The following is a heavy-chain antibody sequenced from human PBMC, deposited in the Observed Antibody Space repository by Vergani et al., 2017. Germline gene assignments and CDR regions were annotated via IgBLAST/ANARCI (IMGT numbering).Heavy chain of an antibody. CDR2: ISWNSNSI. V-gene: IGHV3-9*02. CDR3: AKDLGTSSGGGWFDP. D-gene: IGHD6-6*01. CDR1: GFTSAGYA. J-gene: IGHJ5*02. Sequence: EVQLEESGGGLVLPGRSLRLSCVASGFTSAGYAIHWVRQAPGKGLEWVSGISWNSNSIGYADSVKGRFTLSRDNAKNSLYLQMNSLRAEDTALYYCAKDLGTSSGGGWFDPWGQGSLVTVSS.